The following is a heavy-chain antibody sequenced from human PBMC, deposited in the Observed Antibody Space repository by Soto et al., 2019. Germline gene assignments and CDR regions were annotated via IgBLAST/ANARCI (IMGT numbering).Heavy chain of an antibody. J-gene: IGHJ4*02. Sequence: EVQLVESGGGLVQPGGSLKLSCAASGFTFSGSAIHWVRHASGKGLEWVGRIRSKAENYATEYAASVKGRFTVSRDDSEYTAYLQLNSLKTEDTAVYYCTRLLEAPAVTNSFDYWGQGSLVTVSS. V-gene: IGHV3-73*02. CDR3: TRLLEAPAVTNSFDY. CDR1: GFTFSGSA. D-gene: IGHD4-17*01. CDR2: IRSKAENYAT.